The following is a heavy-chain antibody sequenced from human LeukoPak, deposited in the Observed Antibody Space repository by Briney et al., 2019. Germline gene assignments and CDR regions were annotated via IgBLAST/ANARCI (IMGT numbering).Heavy chain of an antibody. V-gene: IGHV3-23*01. CDR3: AKVPTSGGSYYFDY. D-gene: IGHD3-16*01. CDR2: ISGSGGST. Sequence: GGSLRLSCAASGFTFISYAMSWVRQAPGKGLEWVSGISGSGGSTYYADSVKGRFTISRDNSKNTLHLQMNSLRAEDTAVYYCAKVPTSGGSYYFDYWGQGTLVTVSS. J-gene: IGHJ4*02. CDR1: GFTFISYA.